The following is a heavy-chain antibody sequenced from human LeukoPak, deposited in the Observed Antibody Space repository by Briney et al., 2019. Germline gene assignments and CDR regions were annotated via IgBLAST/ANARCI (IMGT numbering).Heavy chain of an antibody. Sequence: GDSLRLSCAASGLTFSSYSMNWVRQAPGKGLEWVSSMCCSSSYIYYADSVKGRFTISRDNAKNSLYLQMNSLRAEDTAVYYCARELDYYDSSGYYWGFDYWGQGTLVVVSS. V-gene: IGHV3-21*01. CDR3: ARELDYYDSSGYYWGFDY. D-gene: IGHD3-22*01. CDR2: MCCSSSYI. CDR1: GLTFSSYS. J-gene: IGHJ4*02.